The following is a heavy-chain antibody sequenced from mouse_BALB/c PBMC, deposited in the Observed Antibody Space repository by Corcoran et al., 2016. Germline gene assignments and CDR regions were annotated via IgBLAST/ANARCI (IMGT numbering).Heavy chain of an antibody. CDR2: IDPANGNT. D-gene: IGHD1-1*01. CDR3: ASIYYYGSSYEGYYVMDY. V-gene: IGHV14-3*02. Sequence: EVQLQQSGAELVKPGASVKLSCTASGFNIKDTYMHWVKQRPEQGLEWIGRIDPANGNTKYDPKFQGKATITADTSSNTAYLQLSSLTSEDTAVYYCASIYYYGSSYEGYYVMDYWGQGTSVTVSS. J-gene: IGHJ4*01. CDR1: GFNIKDTY.